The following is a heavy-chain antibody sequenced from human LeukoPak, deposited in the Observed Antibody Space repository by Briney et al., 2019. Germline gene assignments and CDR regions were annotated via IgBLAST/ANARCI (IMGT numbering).Heavy chain of an antibody. CDR2: ISGSGGST. CDR3: AKNGNYYDSSGAFDI. J-gene: IGHJ3*02. CDR1: GFTFSSYA. D-gene: IGHD3-22*01. Sequence: GGSLRLSCAASGFTFSSYAMSWVRQAPGKGLEWVSAISGSGGSTYYADSVKSRFTISRDNSKNTLYLQMNSLRAEDTAVYYCAKNGNYYDSSGAFDIWGQGTMVTVSS. V-gene: IGHV3-23*01.